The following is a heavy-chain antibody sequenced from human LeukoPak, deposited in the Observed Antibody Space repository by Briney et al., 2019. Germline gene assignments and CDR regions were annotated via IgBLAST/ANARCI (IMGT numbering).Heavy chain of an antibody. J-gene: IGHJ4*02. CDR2: IFHSGST. Sequence: SSGTLSLTCAVSDGSIFSSNWWSWVRQPPGKGLEWIGQIFHSGSTSYNPSLKSRVTISVDTSKNQFSLKLRSVTAADTAVYYCARSRGRLAQLDYWGQGTLVTVSS. CDR3: ARSRGRLAQLDY. CDR1: DGSIFSSNW. D-gene: IGHD1-1*01. V-gene: IGHV4-4*02.